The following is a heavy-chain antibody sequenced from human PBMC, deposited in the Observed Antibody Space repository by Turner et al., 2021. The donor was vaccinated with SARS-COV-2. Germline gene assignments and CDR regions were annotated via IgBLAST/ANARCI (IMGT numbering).Heavy chain of an antibody. CDR2: ISDSGGHT. J-gene: IGHJ4*02. CDR1: GFTFSTYA. CDR3: AKAPSFSGHFDY. Sequence: EVHLLESGGGLVQPGGSLRLSCAASGFTFSTYAMSWVRQAPGKGLEWVSTISDSGGHTYYADSLKGRFTISRDNSKNTLYLQMNSLRAEDTAVYYCAKAPSFSGHFDYWGQGTLVTVSS. V-gene: IGHV3-23*01. D-gene: IGHD5-12*01.